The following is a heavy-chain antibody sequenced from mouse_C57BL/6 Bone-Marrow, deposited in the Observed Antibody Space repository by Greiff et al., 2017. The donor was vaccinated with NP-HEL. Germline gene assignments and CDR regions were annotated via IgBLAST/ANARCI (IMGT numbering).Heavy chain of an antibody. CDR2: IFPGRGST. D-gene: IGHD1-1*01. V-gene: IGHV1-75*01. CDR1: GYTFTDYY. Sequence: QVTLKESGPELVKPGASVTISCKASGYTFTDYYINWVKQRPGQGLEWIGWIFPGRGSTYYNEKFKGKATLTVDKSSSTAYMLLSSLTSEDSAVYFCARGGYGSSYVIYWGQGTTLTVSS. CDR3: ARGGYGSSYVIY. J-gene: IGHJ2*01.